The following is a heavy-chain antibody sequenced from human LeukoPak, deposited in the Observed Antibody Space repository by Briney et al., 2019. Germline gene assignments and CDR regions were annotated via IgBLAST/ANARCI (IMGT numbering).Heavy chain of an antibody. CDR3: AKPQSGDYYDSSGYYDDAFDI. V-gene: IGHV3-30*02. CDR2: IRYDGSNK. D-gene: IGHD3-22*01. J-gene: IGHJ3*02. CDR1: GFTVSSNY. Sequence: GGSLRLSCAASGFTVSSNYMSWVRQAPGKGLEWVAFIRYDGSNKYYADSVKGRFTISRDNSKNTLYLQMNSLRAEDTAVYYCAKPQSGDYYDSSGYYDDAFDIWGQGTMVTVSS.